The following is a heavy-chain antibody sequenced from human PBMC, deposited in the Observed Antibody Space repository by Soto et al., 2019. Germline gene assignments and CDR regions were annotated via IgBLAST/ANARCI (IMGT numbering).Heavy chain of an antibody. Sequence: SETLSLTCAVSGGSISSGGYSWSWIRQPPGKGLEWIGYIYHSGSTYYNPSLKSRVTISVDRSKNQFSLKLSSVTAADTAVYYCARGYSSGYCPQGDAFDIWGQGAMVTVSS. CDR2: IYHSGST. D-gene: IGHD3-22*01. CDR3: ARGYSSGYCPQGDAFDI. CDR1: GGSISSGGYS. J-gene: IGHJ3*02. V-gene: IGHV4-30-2*01.